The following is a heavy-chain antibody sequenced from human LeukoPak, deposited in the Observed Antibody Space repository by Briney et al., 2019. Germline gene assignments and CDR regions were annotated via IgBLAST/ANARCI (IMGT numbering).Heavy chain of an antibody. CDR2: INWNGGST. J-gene: IGHJ3*02. Sequence: PRGSLRLSCAASGFTFDDYGVSWVRQAPGKGLEWVSGINWNGGSTGYADSVKGRFTISRDNAKNSLYLQMNSLRAEDTALYYCARGKYYYGSGSYYNVKGAFDIWGQGTMVTVSS. CDR1: GFTFDDYG. D-gene: IGHD3-10*01. CDR3: ARGKYYYGSGSYYNVKGAFDI. V-gene: IGHV3-20*04.